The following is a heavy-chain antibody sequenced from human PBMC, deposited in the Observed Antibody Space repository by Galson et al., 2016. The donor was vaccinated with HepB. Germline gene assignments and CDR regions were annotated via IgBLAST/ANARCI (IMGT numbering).Heavy chain of an antibody. V-gene: IGHV3-33*01. CDR3: ARDGNPGGYFDY. J-gene: IGHJ4*02. D-gene: IGHD1-1*01. CDR1: GFTFSSYA. CDR2: IWYDGSNK. Sequence: SLRLSCAASGFTFSSYAVHWVRQAPGKGLEWVALIWYDGSNKYYADSVKGRFTISRDDSKNTLYLQMNSLRAEDTAVYYCARDGNPGGYFDYWGQGTLVTVSS.